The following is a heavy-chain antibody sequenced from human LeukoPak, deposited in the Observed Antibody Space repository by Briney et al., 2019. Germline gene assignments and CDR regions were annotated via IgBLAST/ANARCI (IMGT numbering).Heavy chain of an antibody. D-gene: IGHD2-21*02. V-gene: IGHV4-34*01. CDR2: INHSGST. J-gene: IGHJ4*02. CDR1: GGSFSGYY. CDR3: ARRLCGGDCYSTFSY. Sequence: MPSETLSLTCAVYGGSFSGYYWSWIRQPPGKGLEWIVEINHSGSTNYNPSLKSRVTISVDTSKNQFSLKLSSVTAADTAVYYCARRLCGGDCYSTFSYWGQGTLVTVSS.